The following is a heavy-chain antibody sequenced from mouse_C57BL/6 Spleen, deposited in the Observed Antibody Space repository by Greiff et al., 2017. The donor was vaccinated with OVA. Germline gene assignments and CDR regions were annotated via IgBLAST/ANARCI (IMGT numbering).Heavy chain of an antibody. J-gene: IGHJ2*01. CDR2: IDPENGDT. CDR3: TTHYYGSSYRGDY. CDR1: GFNIKDDY. D-gene: IGHD1-1*01. Sequence: EVKLMESGAELVRPGASVKLSCTASGFNIKDDYMHWVKQRPEQGLEWIGWIDPENGDTEYASKFQGKATITADTSSNTAYLQLSSLTSEDTAVYYCTTHYYGSSYRGDYWGQGTTLTVSS. V-gene: IGHV14-4*01.